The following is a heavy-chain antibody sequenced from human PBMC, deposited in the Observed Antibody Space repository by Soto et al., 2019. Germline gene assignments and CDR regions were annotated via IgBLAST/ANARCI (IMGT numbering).Heavy chain of an antibody. V-gene: IGHV1-46*03. CDR3: ARALITMVRDNWFDP. CDR2: INPSGGST. J-gene: IGHJ5*02. Sequence: QVQLVQSGAEVKKPGASVKVSCKASGYTFTSYYMHWVRQAPGQGLEWMGIINPSGGSTSYAQKFQGGVTMTRDTSTSTVYMELSSLRSEDTAVYYCARALITMVRDNWFDPWGQGTLVTVSS. D-gene: IGHD3-10*01. CDR1: GYTFTSYY.